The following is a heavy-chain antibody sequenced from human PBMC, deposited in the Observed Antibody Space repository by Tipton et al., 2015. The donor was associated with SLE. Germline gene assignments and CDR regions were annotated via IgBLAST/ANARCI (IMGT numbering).Heavy chain of an antibody. J-gene: IGHJ4*02. CDR1: GYSFTNHW. CDR3: GRRGDGGYEHFDS. V-gene: IGHV5-51*03. CDR2: IYIGDSDT. D-gene: IGHD5-12*01. Sequence: VQLVQSGAEVKEPGESLKISCKGSGYSFTNHWIGWVRQMPGKGPEWMGIIYIGDSDTRYNPSFQGQVTISADKSISTAYLQWTSLKVSDTAVYYCGRRGDGGYEHFDSWGQGTLVTVSS.